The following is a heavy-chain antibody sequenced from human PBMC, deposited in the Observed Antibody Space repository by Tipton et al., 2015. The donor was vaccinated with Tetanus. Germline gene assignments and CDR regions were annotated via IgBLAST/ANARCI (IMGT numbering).Heavy chain of an antibody. CDR3: ARDRGNYIYYGMDV. CDR2: IDPNSGDT. Sequence: QLVQSGAELKKPGASVKVSCKAFGYTFTAQYMYWVRQAPGQGLEWMGWIDPNSGDTKYAQKFQGRVTMTRDTSISTAYMELSSLRSDDTAVYYCARDRGNYIYYGMDVWGPGTTVPVS. V-gene: IGHV1-2*02. CDR1: GYTFTAQY. D-gene: IGHD3-22*01. J-gene: IGHJ6*02.